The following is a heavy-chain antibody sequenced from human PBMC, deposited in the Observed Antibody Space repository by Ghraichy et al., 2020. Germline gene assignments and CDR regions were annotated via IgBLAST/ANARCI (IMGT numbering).Heavy chain of an antibody. D-gene: IGHD2-15*01. CDR1: GGSVNSYY. Sequence: SETLSLTCTVSGGSVNSYYWSWIRQSPGRGLEWIAYISHSGTTTYNPSLKSRVTISVDTSKNQFSLDLSSVSAADTAIYYCAKIRAGGAKFDYWTRDPWSPSPQ. CDR3: AKIRAGGAKFDY. J-gene: IGHJ4*02. V-gene: IGHV4-59*02. CDR2: ISHSGTT.